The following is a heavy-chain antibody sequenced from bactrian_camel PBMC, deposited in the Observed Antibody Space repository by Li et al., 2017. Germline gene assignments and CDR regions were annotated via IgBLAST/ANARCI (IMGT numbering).Heavy chain of an antibody. Sequence: QVQLVESEGGSVQAGGSLRLSCAVSGYTKRRYCMGWFRQAPGKEREGVAAIGNFGSTNYKDSVKGRFNISLDNDKATLFLQMNSLKPEDTTMYYCAAARRTCVWSGLMAANYPYVGQGTQVTVS. J-gene: IGHJ4*01. V-gene: IGHV3S55*01. D-gene: IGHD1*01. CDR2: IGNFGST. CDR1: GYTKRRYC.